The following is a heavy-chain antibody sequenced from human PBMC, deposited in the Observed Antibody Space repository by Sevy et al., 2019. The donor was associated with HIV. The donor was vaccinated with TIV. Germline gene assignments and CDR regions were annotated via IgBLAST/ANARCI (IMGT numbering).Heavy chain of an antibody. V-gene: IGHV4-59*08. D-gene: IGHD1-26*01. Sequence: SETLSLTYTVFGGSLSDHYWSWIRQSPGKGLEWIGYIFHSGGSKYNPSLNSRVTISIDTSNNHFSLRLSSVTAADTAIYYCARHFHKVWDLFYAFDIWGQGKMVTVSS. CDR3: ARHFHKVWDLFYAFDI. CDR2: IFHSGGS. J-gene: IGHJ3*02. CDR1: GGSLSDHY.